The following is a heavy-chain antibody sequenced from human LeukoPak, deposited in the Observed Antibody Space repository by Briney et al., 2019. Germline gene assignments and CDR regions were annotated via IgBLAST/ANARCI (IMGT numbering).Heavy chain of an antibody. CDR2: INHSGST. CDR3: ARGLIVVVPSASYYYYGMDV. J-gene: IGHJ6*04. CDR1: GGSFSGYY. Sequence: PSETLSLTCAVYGGSFSGYYWSWIRQPPGKGLEWIGEINHSGSTNYNPSLKSRVTISVDTSKNQFSLELSSVTAADTAVYYCARGLIVVVPSASYYYYGMDVWGKGTTVTVSS. V-gene: IGHV4-34*01. D-gene: IGHD2-2*01.